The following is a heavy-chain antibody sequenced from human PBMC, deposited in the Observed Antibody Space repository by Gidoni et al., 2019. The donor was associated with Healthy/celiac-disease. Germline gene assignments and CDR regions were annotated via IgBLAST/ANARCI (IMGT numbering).Heavy chain of an antibody. CDR3: AKGTDIVGATWGMDV. CDR2: ISYDGSNK. CDR1: GFPFSTYG. D-gene: IGHD1-26*01. V-gene: IGHV3-30*18. J-gene: IGHJ6*02. Sequence: QVQLVESGGGVVQPGRSLRLSCAASGFPFSTYGMHWVRQAPGKGLEWVAVISYDGSNKYYADSVKGRFTISRDNSKNTLYLQMNSLRAEDTAVYYCAKGTDIVGATWGMDVWGQGTTVTVSS.